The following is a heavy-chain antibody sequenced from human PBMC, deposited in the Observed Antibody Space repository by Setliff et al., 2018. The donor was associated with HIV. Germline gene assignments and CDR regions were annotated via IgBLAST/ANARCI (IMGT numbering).Heavy chain of an antibody. CDR3: SRNPCSCGSCPDAFDI. CDR1: GGSISSYY. Sequence: SETLSLTCTVSGGSISSYYWSWIRQPPGKGLEWIGYIYYSGSTNYNPPLKSRVTISVDTSKNQFSLKLSSVTAADTAVYYCSRNPCSCGSCPDAFDIWGQGTMVTVSS. V-gene: IGHV4-59*01. J-gene: IGHJ3*02. CDR2: IYYSGST. D-gene: IGHD2-15*01.